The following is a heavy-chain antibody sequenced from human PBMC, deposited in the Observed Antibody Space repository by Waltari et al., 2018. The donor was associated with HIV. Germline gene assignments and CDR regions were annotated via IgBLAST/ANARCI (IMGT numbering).Heavy chain of an antibody. CDR3: ASDSGSSTTSTHYYYGMDV. J-gene: IGHJ6*02. V-gene: IGHV4-34*01. CDR2: INHNGST. CDR1: GGSFSGYY. D-gene: IGHD2-2*01. Sequence: QVQLQQWGAGLLKSSETLSLTCAVYGGSFSGYYWSWIRQPPGKGLEWIGEINHNGSTNYNSSLKSGVIISVDPSKNQFSLKLSFVTAADTAVYYCASDSGSSTTSTHYYYGMDVWGQGTTVTVSS.